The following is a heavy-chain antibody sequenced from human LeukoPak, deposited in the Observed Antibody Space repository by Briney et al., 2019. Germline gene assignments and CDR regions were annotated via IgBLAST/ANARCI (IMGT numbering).Heavy chain of an antibody. V-gene: IGHV3-23*01. Sequence: GGSLRLSCAASGFTSSSYAMTWARQAPGKGLEWVSSISGSGDYTNYAGSVKGRFTISRDNSKNTLYLQMNSLRAEDTAVYYCAKDPYQTYREYGSARPDYWGQGTLVTVSS. CDR3: AKDPYQTYREYGSARPDY. CDR2: ISGSGDYT. J-gene: IGHJ4*02. CDR1: GFTSSSYA. D-gene: IGHD3-10*01.